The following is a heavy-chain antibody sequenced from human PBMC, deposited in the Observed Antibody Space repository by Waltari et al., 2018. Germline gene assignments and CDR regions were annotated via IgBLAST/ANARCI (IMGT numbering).Heavy chain of an antibody. Sequence: QVQLQESGPRLVKPSETLSLHCDVSGYALNSGFYWGWFRQAPEKGLEWIATIYHDGTTFYNPSLTSRVTTSMDTSKNQISLKLKSVTAADTAVYYCTRQTLGYCTSAACRRLEAWGQGTLVTVSS. CDR3: TRQTLGYCTSAACRRLEA. CDR1: GYALNSGFY. V-gene: IGHV4-38-2*01. J-gene: IGHJ5*02. D-gene: IGHD2-8*02. CDR2: IYHDGTT.